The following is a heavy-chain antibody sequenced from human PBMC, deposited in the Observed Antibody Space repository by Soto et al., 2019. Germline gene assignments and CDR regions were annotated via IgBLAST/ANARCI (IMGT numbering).Heavy chain of an antibody. CDR2: INHSGST. D-gene: IGHD3-10*01. CDR1: GGSFSGYY. V-gene: IGHV4-34*01. Sequence: KASETLSLTCAVYGGSFSGYYWSWIRQPPGKGLEWIGEINHSGSTNYNPSLKSRVTISVDTSKNQFSLKLSSVTAADTAVYYCARVGGILLWFGDRDHYGMDVWGQGTTVTVSS. J-gene: IGHJ6*02. CDR3: ARVGGILLWFGDRDHYGMDV.